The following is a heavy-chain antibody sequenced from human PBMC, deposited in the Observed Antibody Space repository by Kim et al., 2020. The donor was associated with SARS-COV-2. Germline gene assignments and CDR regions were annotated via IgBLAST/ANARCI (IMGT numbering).Heavy chain of an antibody. D-gene: IGHD3-10*01. Sequence: GGSLRLSCAATGYSFSSYGIHWVRQAPGKGLEWVAVISYDGNNNKYADSVKGRFTVSRDNSKNTVYLQMNSLIPDDTAVYYCANMGPGDGFDIWGQGTMV. J-gene: IGHJ3*02. CDR2: ISYDGNNN. CDR1: GYSFSSYG. V-gene: IGHV3-30*18. CDR3: ANMGPGDGFDI.